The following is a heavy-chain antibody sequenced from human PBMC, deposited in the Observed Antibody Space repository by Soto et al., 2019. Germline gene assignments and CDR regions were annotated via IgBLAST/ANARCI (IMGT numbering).Heavy chain of an antibody. CDR3: AKGETYDFWSGPCFDY. CDR1: GFTFSSYG. V-gene: IGHV3-30*18. Sequence: QVQLVESGGGVVQPGRSLRLSCAASGFTFSSYGMHWVRQAPGKGLEWVAVISYDGSNKYYADSVKGRFTISRDNSKNTLYLQMNSLRAEDTAVYYCAKGETYDFWSGPCFDYWGQGTLVTVSS. D-gene: IGHD3-3*01. CDR2: ISYDGSNK. J-gene: IGHJ4*02.